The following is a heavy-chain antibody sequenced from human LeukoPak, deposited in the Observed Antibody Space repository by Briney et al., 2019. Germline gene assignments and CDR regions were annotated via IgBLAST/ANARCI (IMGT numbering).Heavy chain of an antibody. CDR3: TRALIPNDSSGVRGWF. V-gene: IGHV5-51*01. D-gene: IGHD3-22*01. CDR2: IYPGDSDT. Sequence: GESLKISCKGSGYSFTSHWIGWVRQMPGKGLELMGIIYPGDSDTRYSPSFQGQVTISADKSISTAFLQWSSLRASDTAMYYCTRALIPNDSSGVRGWFWGQGTLVTVSS. CDR1: GYSFTSHW. J-gene: IGHJ4*02.